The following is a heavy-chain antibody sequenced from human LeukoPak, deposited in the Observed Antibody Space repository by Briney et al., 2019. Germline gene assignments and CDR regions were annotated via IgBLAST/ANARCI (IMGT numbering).Heavy chain of an antibody. CDR3: AQGITMVRGVTYYYYGMDV. CDR2: MNPNSGNT. Sequence: ASVKVSCKASGYTFTSYDINWVRQATGQGLEWMGWMNPNSGNTGYAQKFQGRVTMTRNTSISTAYMELSSLRSEDTAVYYCAQGITMVRGVTYYYYGMDVWGQGTTDTVSS. CDR1: GYTFTSYD. J-gene: IGHJ6*02. V-gene: IGHV1-8*01. D-gene: IGHD3-10*01.